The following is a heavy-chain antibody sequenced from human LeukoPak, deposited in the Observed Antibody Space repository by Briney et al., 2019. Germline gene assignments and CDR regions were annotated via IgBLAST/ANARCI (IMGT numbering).Heavy chain of an antibody. CDR3: AKGTGINHYHWLVA. D-gene: IGHD2-8*02. J-gene: IGHJ5*02. Sequence: GGSVTLSCAASEFTFSNYAMNWVRQAPGKGLEWVSGISGSGGSTYYADSVKGRFTISRDNSKNTLYLQMNSLRAEDTALYYCAKGTGINHYHWLVAWGQGTLVTVSS. V-gene: IGHV3-23*01. CDR1: EFTFSNYA. CDR2: ISGSGGST.